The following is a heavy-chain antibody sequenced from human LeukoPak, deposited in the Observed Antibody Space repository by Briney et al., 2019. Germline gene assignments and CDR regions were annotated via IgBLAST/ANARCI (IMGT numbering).Heavy chain of an antibody. J-gene: IGHJ4*02. CDR2: ISPGGGST. CDR3: ARDLAY. Sequence: GSSVKVSCKASGGTFSSYAISWVRQAPGQGLEWMGIISPGGGSTTYAQKFQDRVTMTRDTSTSMVYMELSSLRSEDTALYYCARDLAYWGQGTLVTVSS. V-gene: IGHV1-46*01. CDR1: GGTFSSYA.